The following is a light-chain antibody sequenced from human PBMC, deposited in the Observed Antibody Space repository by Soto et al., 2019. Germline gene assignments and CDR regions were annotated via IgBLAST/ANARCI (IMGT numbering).Light chain of an antibody. V-gene: IGKV3-20*01. CDR2: GAS. Sequence: IVLTHSPATLSVSPWERATLYCRASQSVGSHLAWYQQKPGQAPRLLIYGASSRATGIPDRFSGSGSGTDFTLIISRLEPEDFAVYYCQQYAGSPWTFGQGTKVDI. J-gene: IGKJ1*01. CDR3: QQYAGSPWT. CDR1: QSVGSH.